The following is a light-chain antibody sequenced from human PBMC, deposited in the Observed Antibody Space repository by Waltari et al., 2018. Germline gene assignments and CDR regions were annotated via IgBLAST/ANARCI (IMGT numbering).Light chain of an antibody. V-gene: IGLV3-25*03. CDR1: SLSKQY. Sequence: SSELTQPPSVSVSPGQTARITCSGDSLSKQYPYWYHQRPGQAPTLIMYKDNERPSGIPERLSGSSSGTTVTLTIIGVQAEDEGDYYCQSTDTDGSFVVFGGGTKLTVL. CDR2: KDN. J-gene: IGLJ2*01. CDR3: QSTDTDGSFVV.